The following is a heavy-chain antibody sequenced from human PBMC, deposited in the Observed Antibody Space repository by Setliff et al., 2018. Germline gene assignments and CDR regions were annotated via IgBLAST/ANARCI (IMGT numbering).Heavy chain of an antibody. CDR1: GYSINSGYY. Sequence: SETLSLTCAVSGYSINSGYYWSWIRQPAGKGLEWIGRIYTSGSTNYNPSLKSRVTMSVDTSKNQSSLKLSSVTAADTAVYYCARDHGDYGYYYYYMDVWGKGTTVTVSS. J-gene: IGHJ6*03. V-gene: IGHV4-4*07. CDR3: ARDHGDYGYYYYYMDV. D-gene: IGHD4-17*01. CDR2: IYTSGST.